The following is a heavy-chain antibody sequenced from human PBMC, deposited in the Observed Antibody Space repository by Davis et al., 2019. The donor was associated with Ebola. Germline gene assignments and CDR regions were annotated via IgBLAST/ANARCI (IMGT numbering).Heavy chain of an antibody. CDR2: ISNSGGYK. Sequence: PGGSLRLSCAVSGFTFSSSTMTWVRQAPGKGLEWVSSISNSGGYKYYGESMKGRFTISRDNSKNSLFLQMNTLRAEDTAVYFCAKNSRLIQGISDSWGQGTLVTVSS. J-gene: IGHJ4*02. CDR1: GFTFSSST. V-gene: IGHV3-21*01. CDR3: AKNSRLIQGISDS. D-gene: IGHD3-16*01.